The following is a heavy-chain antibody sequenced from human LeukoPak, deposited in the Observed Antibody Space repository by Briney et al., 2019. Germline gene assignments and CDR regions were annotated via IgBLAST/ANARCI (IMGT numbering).Heavy chain of an antibody. Sequence: GGSLRLSCAASGFTFSSYAMSWVRQAPGKGLEWVSAISGSGGSTYYADSVKGRFTISRDNSKNTLYLQMNSLRAEDTAVYYCARTYYDILTGPNYFDYWGQGTLVTVSS. CDR1: GFTFSSYA. J-gene: IGHJ4*02. V-gene: IGHV3-23*01. CDR2: ISGSGGST. D-gene: IGHD3-9*01. CDR3: ARTYYDILTGPNYFDY.